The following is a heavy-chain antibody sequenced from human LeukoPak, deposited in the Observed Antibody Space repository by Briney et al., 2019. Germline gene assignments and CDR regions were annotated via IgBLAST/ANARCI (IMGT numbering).Heavy chain of an antibody. D-gene: IGHD2-2*02. CDR2: INHSGST. CDR3: ARHYCSSTSCYTSWWCDP. CDR1: GGSSSGYY. Sequence: SQTLSPTCAVDGGSSSGYYWSWIRQPPRKVLEWIGEINHSGSTNYNPSLKSRVTISVDTSKNQCSLKLSSVTAADTAVYYCARHYCSSTSCYTSWWCDPWGQGTLVTVSS. J-gene: IGHJ5*02. V-gene: IGHV4-34*01.